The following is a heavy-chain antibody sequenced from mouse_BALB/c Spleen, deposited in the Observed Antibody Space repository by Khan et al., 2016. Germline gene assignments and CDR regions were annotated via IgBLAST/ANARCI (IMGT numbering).Heavy chain of an antibody. CDR2: IRNKANGYTT. CDR1: EFTFTDYY. D-gene: IGHD3-1*01. V-gene: IGHV7-3*02. CDR3: ARGGGPSGYAMDY. Sequence: EVELVESGGGLVQPGGSLRLSCATSEFTFTDYYMSWARQPPGKALEWLGFIRNKANGYTTEYRVSVKGRFTISRDNSQSILYLQMNTLRAEDSATYDCARGGGPSGYAMDYWGQGTSGTVSS. J-gene: IGHJ4*01.